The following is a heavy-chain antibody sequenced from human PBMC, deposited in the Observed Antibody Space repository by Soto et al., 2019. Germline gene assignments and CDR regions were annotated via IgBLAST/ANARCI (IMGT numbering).Heavy chain of an antibody. CDR3: ARHLGPTTSEKWFDP. Sequence: QVHLVQSGVEVKTPGASVKVSCQASGYTFFTYDISSVRQAPGQGLEWLGWISTYSGDTKYAQKVQGRVTMTTDASTTTASLEPRSLRSDDTAVYFCARHLGPTTSEKWFDPWGQGTRVTVPS. D-gene: IGHD5-12*01. CDR1: GYTFFTYD. CDR2: ISTYSGDT. V-gene: IGHV1-18*01. J-gene: IGHJ5*02.